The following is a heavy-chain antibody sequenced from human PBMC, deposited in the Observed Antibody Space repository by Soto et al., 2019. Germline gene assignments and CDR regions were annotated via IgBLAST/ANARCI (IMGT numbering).Heavy chain of an antibody. CDR1: GGSFSGYY. CDR3: AKGPTFGVVIIAHYFDGVDV. V-gene: IGHV4-34*01. D-gene: IGHD3-3*01. J-gene: IGHJ6*01. CDR2: INHSGST. Sequence: SETLSLTCAVYGGSFSGYYWSWTRQPPGKGLEWIGEINHSGSTNYNPSLKSRVTISVDTSENQFSLKLSSVTAADTAVYYCAKGPTFGVVIIAHYFDGVDVWGRGTTVTVSS.